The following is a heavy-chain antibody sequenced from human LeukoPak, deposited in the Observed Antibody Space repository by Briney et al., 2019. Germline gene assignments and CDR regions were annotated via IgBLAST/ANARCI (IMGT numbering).Heavy chain of an antibody. Sequence: GASVKVSCKASGGTFSSYAISWVRQAPGQGLEWMGGIIPIFGTANYAQKFQGRATITTDESTSIAYMELSSLRSEDTAVYYCATRSYCSSTSCYHAFDIWGQGTMVTVSS. D-gene: IGHD2-2*01. CDR2: IIPIFGTA. J-gene: IGHJ3*02. V-gene: IGHV1-69*05. CDR3: ATRSYCSSTSCYHAFDI. CDR1: GGTFSSYA.